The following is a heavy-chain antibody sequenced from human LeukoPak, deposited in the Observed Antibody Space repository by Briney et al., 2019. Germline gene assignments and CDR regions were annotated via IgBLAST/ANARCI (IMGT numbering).Heavy chain of an antibody. Sequence: GGSLRLSCAASGFNVSSNYMSWVRQAPGKGLEWVSIYSGGSTFYADSVKGRFTISRDNSKNTLYLQMNSLRAEDTAVYYCARRSAAKDAFDIWGQGTKVTVSS. CDR2: YSGGST. D-gene: IGHD6-25*01. J-gene: IGHJ3*02. CDR3: ARRSAAKDAFDI. CDR1: GFNVSSNY. V-gene: IGHV3-53*01.